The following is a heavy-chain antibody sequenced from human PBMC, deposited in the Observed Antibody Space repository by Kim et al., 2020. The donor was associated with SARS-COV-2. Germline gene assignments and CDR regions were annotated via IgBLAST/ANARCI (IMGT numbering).Heavy chain of an antibody. V-gene: IGHV3-30*04. D-gene: IGHD6-19*01. CDR1: GFTFSSYA. Sequence: GGSLRLSCAASGFTFSSYAMHWVRQAPGNGLEWVAVISYDGSNKYFADSVKGRFTISRDNSKNTLYLQMNSLRAEDTAVYYCASSLEQWLDAYYYYGMDVWGQGTTVTVSS. J-gene: IGHJ6*02. CDR3: ASSLEQWLDAYYYYGMDV. CDR2: ISYDGSNK.